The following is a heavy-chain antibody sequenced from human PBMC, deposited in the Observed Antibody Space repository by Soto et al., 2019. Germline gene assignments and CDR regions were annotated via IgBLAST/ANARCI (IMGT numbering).Heavy chain of an antibody. D-gene: IGHD6-13*01. CDR2: ISYDGSNK. CDR3: AKGLIAAAGTPSYFDY. CDR1: GFSFSSYG. Sequence: QVQLVESGGGVVQPGRSLRLSCAASGFSFSSYGMYWVRQAPCKGLEWVAVISYDGSNKYYADSVKGRFTISRDNSKNTLYLQMNSLRAQVTAVYYCAKGLIAAAGTPSYFDYWGQGTLVTVSS. J-gene: IGHJ4*02. V-gene: IGHV3-30*18.